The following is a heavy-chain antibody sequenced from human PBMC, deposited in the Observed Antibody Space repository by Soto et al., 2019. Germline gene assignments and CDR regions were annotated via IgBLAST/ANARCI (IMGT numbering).Heavy chain of an antibody. V-gene: IGHV3-23*01. CDR2: ISGTGGST. Sequence: GGSLRLSCAASGFTFNNYAMNWVRQAPGKGLEWVATISGTGGSTYYADSVKGRFTISRDNSKNTLYLQMNSLRVEDTAVYYCAKDRVGGKFDYWGQGTQVTVAS. J-gene: IGHJ4*02. CDR3: AKDRVGGKFDY. CDR1: GFTFNNYA.